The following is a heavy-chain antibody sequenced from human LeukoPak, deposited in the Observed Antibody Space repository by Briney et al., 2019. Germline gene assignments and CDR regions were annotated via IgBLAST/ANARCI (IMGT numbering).Heavy chain of an antibody. CDR2: INPNSGGT. CDR3: ARGEPIAYYYDSSGQRGDY. V-gene: IGHV1-2*06. Sequence: ASVKVSXKASGYTFTGYYMHWVRQAPGQGPEWMGRINPNSGGTNYAQKFQGRVTMTRDTSISTAYMELSRLRSDDTAVYYCARGEPIAYYYDSSGQRGDYWGQGTLVTVSS. J-gene: IGHJ4*02. D-gene: IGHD3-22*01. CDR1: GYTFTGYY.